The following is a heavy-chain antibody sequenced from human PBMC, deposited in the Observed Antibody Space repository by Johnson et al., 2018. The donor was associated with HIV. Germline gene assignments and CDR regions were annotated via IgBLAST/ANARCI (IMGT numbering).Heavy chain of an antibody. V-gene: IGHV3-23*04. CDR2: ISGSGGST. CDR3: ASTRLGAFDI. Sequence: VQLVESGGRLVQPGGSLRLSCAASGFSFSSYGMNWVRQAPGKGLEWVSAISGSGGSTYYADSVKGRFTISRDNSKSTLYLQMDSLRVEDTSVYYCASTRLGAFDIWGQGTMVTVSS. CDR1: GFSFSSYG. J-gene: IGHJ3*02. D-gene: IGHD6-6*01.